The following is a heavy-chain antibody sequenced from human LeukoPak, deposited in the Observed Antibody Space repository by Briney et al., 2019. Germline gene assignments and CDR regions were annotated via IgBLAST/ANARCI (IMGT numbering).Heavy chain of an antibody. CDR2: ISGSGGST. J-gene: IGHJ6*02. CDR3: ARGPIQLWIHNAMDV. Sequence: QPGGSLRLSCAAPGFTFSSYAMSWVRQAPGKGLEWVSAISGSGGSTYYADSVKGRFTISRDNSKNTLYLQMNSLRAEDTAVYYCARGPIQLWIHNAMDVWGQGTTVTVSS. D-gene: IGHD5-18*01. V-gene: IGHV3-23*01. CDR1: GFTFSSYA.